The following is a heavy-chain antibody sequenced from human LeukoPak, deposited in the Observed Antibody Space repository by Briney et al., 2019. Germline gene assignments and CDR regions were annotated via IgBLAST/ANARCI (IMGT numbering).Heavy chain of an antibody. Sequence: SETLSLTCAVSGYSISSGFLWAWIRPPPGKGVEWSGSIYHSGTYYNPAPESRVTMSIDTPKNQFSLKLSAVTAADTAVHYCARGGPPRRGAFDIWGQGTMVTVSS. CDR1: GYSISSGFL. CDR2: IYHSGT. D-gene: IGHD3-10*01. CDR3: ARGGPPRRGAFDI. V-gene: IGHV4-38-2*01. J-gene: IGHJ3*02.